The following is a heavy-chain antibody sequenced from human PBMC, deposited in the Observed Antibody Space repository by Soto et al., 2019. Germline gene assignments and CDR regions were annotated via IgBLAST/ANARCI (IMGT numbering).Heavy chain of an antibody. CDR1: DGSISSGGYY. J-gene: IGHJ5*02. V-gene: IGHV4-31*03. D-gene: IGHD6-13*01. Sequence: QVQLQESGPGLVKPSQTLSLTCTVSDGSISSGGYYWRWIRQHPGKGLEWIGYIYYSGSTYYNPSLKSRVTISVDTSKNQFSLKLSSVTAADTAVYYCARGTEYSSSWYPFDPWGQGTLVTFSS. CDR2: IYYSGST. CDR3: ARGTEYSSSWYPFDP.